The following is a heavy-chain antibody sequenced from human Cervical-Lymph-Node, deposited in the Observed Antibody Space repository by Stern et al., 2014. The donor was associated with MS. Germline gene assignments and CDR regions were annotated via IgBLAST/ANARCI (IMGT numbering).Heavy chain of an antibody. D-gene: IGHD4-23*01. Sequence: VQLVQSGAEVKKPGESLKISCKASGYMFASHWIGWVRQMPGKGLEWMWIIDPGDSNTIYSPSSQGQVTISVDKSTSTAYLQWSSLKASDTAMYYCARVNGGNSDWFDPWGQGTLVTVSS. V-gene: IGHV5-51*01. CDR3: ARVNGGNSDWFDP. CDR1: GYMFASHW. CDR2: IDPGDSNT. J-gene: IGHJ5*02.